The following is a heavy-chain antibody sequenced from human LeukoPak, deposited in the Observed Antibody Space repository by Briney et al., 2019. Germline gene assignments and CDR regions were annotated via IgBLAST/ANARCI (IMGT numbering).Heavy chain of an antibody. J-gene: IGHJ4*02. V-gene: IGHV3-21*01. CDR1: GFTFSSYS. CDR3: ARGRWGDTAMVLYFDY. D-gene: IGHD5-18*01. CDR2: ISSSSSYI. Sequence: GGSLRLSCPASGFTFSSYSMNWVRQATGKGLEWVSSISSSSSYIYYADSVKGRFTISRDNAKNSLYLQMNSLRAEDTAVYYCARGRWGDTAMVLYFDYWGQGTLVTVSS.